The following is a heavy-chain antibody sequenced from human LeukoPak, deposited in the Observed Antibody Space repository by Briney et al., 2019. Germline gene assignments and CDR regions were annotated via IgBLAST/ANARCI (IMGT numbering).Heavy chain of an antibody. D-gene: IGHD5-24*01. J-gene: IGHJ4*02. V-gene: IGHV1-69*05. Sequence: GASVKVSCKASGGTFSSYAISWVRQAPGQGLEWMGRIIPIFGTANYAQKFQGRVTITTDESTSTAYVELSSLRSEDTAVYYCARQFLWEDGYNLGYWGQGTLVTVSS. CDR2: IIPIFGTA. CDR3: ARQFLWEDGYNLGY. CDR1: GGTFSSYA.